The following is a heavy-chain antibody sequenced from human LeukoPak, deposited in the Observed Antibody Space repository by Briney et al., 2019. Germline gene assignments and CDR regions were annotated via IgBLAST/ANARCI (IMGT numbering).Heavy chain of an antibody. CDR2: IDDGGNT. CDR3: ARDSSPAALPYMDA. V-gene: IGHV4-59*01. J-gene: IGHJ6*03. Sequence: SETLSLTCLVSGGSIKRSYWTWIRQAPGKGLEWIGNIDDGGNTNYSPSLKSRVTISLDTSKNQSSLRVTSVTAADRALYFCARDSSPAALPYMDAWGKGTTVTVSS. CDR1: GGSIKRSY. D-gene: IGHD2-2*01.